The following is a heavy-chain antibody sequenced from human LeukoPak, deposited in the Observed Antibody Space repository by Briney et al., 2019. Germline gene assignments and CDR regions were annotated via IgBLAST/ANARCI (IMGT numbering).Heavy chain of an antibody. J-gene: IGHJ5*02. CDR1: GYFISSGYY. V-gene: IGHV4-38-2*02. Sequence: SETLSLTCTVSGYFISSGYYWGWIRQPPGKGLEWIGSIYQSGSTDYNPSLKSRVTISVDTSNNQFSLKLSSVTAADTAVYYCARDLERGVENWFDPWGQGTPVTVSS. CDR3: ARDLERGVENWFDP. D-gene: IGHD5-24*01. CDR2: IYQSGST.